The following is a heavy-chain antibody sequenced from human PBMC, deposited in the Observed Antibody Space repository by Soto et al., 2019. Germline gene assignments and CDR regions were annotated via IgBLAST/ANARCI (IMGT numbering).Heavy chain of an antibody. CDR1: GGSISSGGYF. CDR2: IYHSGST. J-gene: IGHJ4*02. D-gene: IGHD2-21*01. Sequence: QMQLQESGPGLVKPSQTLSLTCTVSGGSISSGGYFWNWLRQHPGKGLEWIGFIYHSGSTFYSPSLQSRVSISVDTSKNQFSLQLSSVTPSDTAVYYCAREGYAHFGDDGPFDLFYFDNWGPGTLVTVSS. CDR3: AREGYAHFGDDGPFDLFYFDN. V-gene: IGHV4-31*03.